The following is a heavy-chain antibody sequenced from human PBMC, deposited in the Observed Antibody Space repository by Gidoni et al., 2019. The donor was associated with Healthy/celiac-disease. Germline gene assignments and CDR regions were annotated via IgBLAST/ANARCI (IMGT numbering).Heavy chain of an antibody. D-gene: IGHD3-22*01. CDR3: ARDRDYYDSSGYHDAFDI. Sequence: EVQLVESGGGLVKPGGSLRLSCAASGFPFSSYSMNWVRQAPGKGLEWVSSISSSSSYIYYADSVKGRFTISRDNAKNSLYLQMNSLRAEDTAVYYCARDRDYYDSSGYHDAFDIWGQGTMVTVSS. CDR1: GFPFSSYS. CDR2: ISSSSSYI. J-gene: IGHJ3*02. V-gene: IGHV3-21*01.